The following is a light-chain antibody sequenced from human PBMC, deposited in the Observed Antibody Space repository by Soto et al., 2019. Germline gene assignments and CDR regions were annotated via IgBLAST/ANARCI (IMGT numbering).Light chain of an antibody. CDR1: RSVSNN. CDR3: QQYNNWPQT. CDR2: GAS. V-gene: IGKV3-15*01. Sequence: EIVMTQSPATLSVSPGERVTLSCRASRSVSNNLAWYQQKRGLAPRLLIYGASTRATGIPARFSGSGSGTEFTLTISSLQSEDFAVYYCQQYNNWPQTFGQGTKVDIK. J-gene: IGKJ1*01.